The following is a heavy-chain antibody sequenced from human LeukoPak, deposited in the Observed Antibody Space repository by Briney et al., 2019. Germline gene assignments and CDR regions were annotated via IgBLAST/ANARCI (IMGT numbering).Heavy chain of an antibody. V-gene: IGHV5-51*01. J-gene: IGHJ4*02. Sequence: GESLKVSCKGSGYSFTSYWIGWVRQMPGTGLEWMGMIYRGDSDTRYSPSLQGQVTISADKSISTAYVQWSRLKASYTAMYYCARLAAVSDRGEDYFDYWGQGTLVTVSS. CDR1: GYSFTSYW. D-gene: IGHD6-19*01. CDR2: IYRGDSDT. CDR3: ARLAAVSDRGEDYFDY.